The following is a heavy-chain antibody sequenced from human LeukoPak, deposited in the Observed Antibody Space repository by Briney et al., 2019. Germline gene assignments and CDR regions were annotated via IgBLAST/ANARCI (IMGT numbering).Heavy chain of an antibody. CDR2: IKPDGSGK. V-gene: IGHV3-7*01. J-gene: IGHJ4*02. D-gene: IGHD6-13*01. CDR3: ARCAVAAAGDY. CDR1: GLTFSSYW. Sequence: GGSLRLSCAASGLTFSSYWMSWVRQAPGKGPEWVANIKPDGSGKYYVDSVKGRFAISRDNAENSLFLHMNSLRAEDTAVYYCARCAVAAAGDYWGRGTLVTVSS.